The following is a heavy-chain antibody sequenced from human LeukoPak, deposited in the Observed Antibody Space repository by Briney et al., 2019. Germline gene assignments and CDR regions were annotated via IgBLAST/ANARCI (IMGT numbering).Heavy chain of an antibody. D-gene: IGHD6-19*01. CDR2: IIPIFGTA. CDR1: GGTFSSYA. J-gene: IGHJ1*01. CDR3: ACQRIAVAANAEYFQH. Sequence: SVKVSCKASGGTFSSYAISWVRQAPGQGLEWMGGIIPIFGTANYAQKFQGRVTITADESTSTAYMGLSSLRSEDTAVYYCACQRIAVAANAEYFQHWGQGTLVTVSS. V-gene: IGHV1-69*13.